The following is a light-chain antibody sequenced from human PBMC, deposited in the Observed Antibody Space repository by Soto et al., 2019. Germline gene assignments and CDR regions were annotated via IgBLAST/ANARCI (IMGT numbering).Light chain of an antibody. CDR2: DVS. Sequence: QSVRTQPPSVSGSPGQSVASSCTGTSSDVGNCNRASRYQQPPGTAPRLMIYDVSNRPSGVPDRFSGSKSGNTASLTISGLQADDEADYYCSSHTTSSTYVFGTGTKVTVL. CDR3: SSHTTSSTYV. V-gene: IGLV2-18*02. J-gene: IGLJ1*01. CDR1: SSDVGNCNR.